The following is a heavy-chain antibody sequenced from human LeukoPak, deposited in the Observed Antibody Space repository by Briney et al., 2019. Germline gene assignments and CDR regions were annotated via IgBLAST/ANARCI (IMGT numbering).Heavy chain of an antibody. V-gene: IGHV3-7*03. CDR2: IKQDGSEK. J-gene: IGHJ4*02. CDR3: RACAY. Sequence: GGSLRLSCAASGFTFSSNWMSWVRQAPGKGLEGVANIKQDGSEKYYVDSVKGRFTISRDNAKDSLYLQMNRLRAEDKALYYCRACAYWGQGPLVPVPS. CDR1: GFTFSSNW.